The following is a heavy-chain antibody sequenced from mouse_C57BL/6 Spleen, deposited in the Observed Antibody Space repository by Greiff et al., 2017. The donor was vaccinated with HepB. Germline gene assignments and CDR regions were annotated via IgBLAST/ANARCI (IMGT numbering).Heavy chain of an antibody. D-gene: IGHD2-4*01. CDR3: ARGYGDYDGDYYAMDY. V-gene: IGHV1-59*01. CDR2: IDPSDSYT. Sequence: QVQLQQPGAELVRPGTSVKLSCKASGYTFTSYWMHWVKQRPGQGLEWIGVIDPSDSYTNYNQKFKGKATLTVDTSSSTAYMQLSSLTSEDSAVYYCARGYGDYDGDYYAMDYWGQGTSVTVSS. J-gene: IGHJ4*01. CDR1: GYTFTSYW.